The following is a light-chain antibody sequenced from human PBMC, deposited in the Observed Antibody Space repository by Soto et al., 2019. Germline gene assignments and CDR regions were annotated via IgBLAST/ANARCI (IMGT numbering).Light chain of an antibody. CDR1: ISDVGGYNY. V-gene: IGLV2-14*01. CDR3: SAYRSGSTVV. Sequence: QSALTQPASVSGSPGQSITISCTGTISDVGGYNYVSWYQQFSGKAPTLIIYEVTNRPSGISNRFSGSKSGETASLTISGLRAEDEADYCCSAYRSGSTVVFGGGTKVTVL. J-gene: IGLJ2*01. CDR2: EVT.